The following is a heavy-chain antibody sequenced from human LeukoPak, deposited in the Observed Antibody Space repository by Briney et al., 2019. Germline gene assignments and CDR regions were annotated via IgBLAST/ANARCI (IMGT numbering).Heavy chain of an antibody. Sequence: SETLSLTCTVSGGSISGYYWTWIRQPPGKGLEWIGYIYYSGSTNYNPSLKSRVTISVDTSKNQFSLRLSSVTAADTAVYYCARVTGYMIEDYFDYWGQGTLVTVSS. J-gene: IGHJ4*02. CDR3: ARVTGYMIEDYFDY. V-gene: IGHV4-59*01. D-gene: IGHD3-22*01. CDR1: GGSISGYY. CDR2: IYYSGST.